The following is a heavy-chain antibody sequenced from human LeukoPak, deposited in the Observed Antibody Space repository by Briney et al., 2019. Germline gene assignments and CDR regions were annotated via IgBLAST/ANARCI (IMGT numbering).Heavy chain of an antibody. CDR3: ARGGDYLFDY. CDR2: IYYSGTT. CDR1: GGSISSYY. J-gene: IGHJ4*02. V-gene: IGHV4-59*01. Sequence: PSGTLSLTCTVSGGSISSYYWSWIRQPPGKGLECIGYIYYSGTTNYNPSLKSRVTISVDTSKNQFSLKLRSVTAADTAVYYCARGGDYLFDYWGQGTLVTVSS. D-gene: IGHD4-17*01.